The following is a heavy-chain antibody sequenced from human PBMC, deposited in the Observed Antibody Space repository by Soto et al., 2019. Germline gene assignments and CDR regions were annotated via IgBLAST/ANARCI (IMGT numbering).Heavy chain of an antibody. CDR2: INHSGST. D-gene: IGHD2-2*01. CDR3: ARGGIGYETMYFDS. CDR1: GGSFSGYY. Sequence: PSETLSLTCAVYGGSFSGYYWSWIRQPPGKGLEWIGEINHSGSTNYNPSLKSRVTISIDSSKNQFSLKLSSVTAADTAVYYCARGGIGYETMYFDSWGQGTPVTVSS. V-gene: IGHV4-34*01. J-gene: IGHJ4*02.